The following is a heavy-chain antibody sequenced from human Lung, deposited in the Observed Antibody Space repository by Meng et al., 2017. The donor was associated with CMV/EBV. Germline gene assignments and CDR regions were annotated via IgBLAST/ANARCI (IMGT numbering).Heavy chain of an antibody. CDR2: INSDGSST. CDR3: ARGVDYDFWSGYDTNGMDV. Sequence: ESLKISCAASGLTFSSYWMHRVRQAPGKGLVWVSRINSDGSSTSYADSVKGRFTISRDNAENTLYLQMNSLRAEDTAVYYCARGVDYDFWSGYDTNGMDVWGQGTXVTVSS. D-gene: IGHD3-3*01. J-gene: IGHJ6*02. CDR1: GLTFSSYW. V-gene: IGHV3-74*01.